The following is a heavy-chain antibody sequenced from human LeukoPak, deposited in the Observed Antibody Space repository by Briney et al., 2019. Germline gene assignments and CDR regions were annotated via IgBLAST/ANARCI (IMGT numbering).Heavy chain of an antibody. CDR1: AFTFSSFE. Sequence: GGSLRLSCAASAFTFSSFEMSWVRQAPGKGLEWASYISSSGSAIYYADSVKGRFTISRDSAENSLYLQMNSLRDEDTAIYYCARGPGYSSSWYPRYFDYWGQGTQVTVSS. CDR3: ARGPGYSSSWYPRYFDY. D-gene: IGHD6-13*01. CDR2: ISSSGSAI. V-gene: IGHV3-48*03. J-gene: IGHJ4*02.